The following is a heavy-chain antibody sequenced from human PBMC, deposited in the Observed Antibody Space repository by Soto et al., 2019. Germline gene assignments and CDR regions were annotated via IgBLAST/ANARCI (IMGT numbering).Heavy chain of an antibody. CDR2: IVVGSGNT. CDR1: GFTFTSSA. D-gene: IGHD2-15*01. J-gene: IGHJ6*02. Sequence: SVKVSCKASGFTFTSSAVQWVRQARGQRLEWIGWIVVGSGNTNYAQKFQERVTITRDMSTSTAYMELSSLRSEDTAVYYCAGTLVAANYYYYYGMDVWGQGTTVTVSS. V-gene: IGHV1-58*01. CDR3: AGTLVAANYYYYYGMDV.